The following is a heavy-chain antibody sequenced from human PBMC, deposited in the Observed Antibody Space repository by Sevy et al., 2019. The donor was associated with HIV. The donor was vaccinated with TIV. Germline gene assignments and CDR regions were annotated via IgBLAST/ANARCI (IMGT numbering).Heavy chain of an antibody. CDR2: ISYDGSSK. CDR1: GFTFSSYG. J-gene: IGHJ6*02. CDR3: AKDQLWFGESTKYYYYGMDV. V-gene: IGHV3-30*18. Sequence: RGSLRLSCAASGFTFSSYGMHWVRQAPGKGLEWVAVISYDGSSKYYADSVKGRFTISRDNSKNTLYLQMNSLRAEDTAVYYCAKDQLWFGESTKYYYYGMDVWGQGTTVTVSS. D-gene: IGHD3-10*01.